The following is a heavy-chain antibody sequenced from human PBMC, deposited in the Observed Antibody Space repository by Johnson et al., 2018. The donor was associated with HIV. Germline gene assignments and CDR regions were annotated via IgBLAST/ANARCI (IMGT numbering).Heavy chain of an antibody. CDR1: GFTFSSYA. CDR3: ARFPDYGDYEYAFDI. Sequence: QVQLVESGGGVVQPGRSLRLSCAASGFTFSSYAMHWVRQAPGKGLEWVAVISYDGSNKHYADSVKGRFTISRDNAKNSLYLQMNSLRAEDTAVYYCARFPDYGDYEYAFDIWGQGTLVTVSS. D-gene: IGHD4-17*01. CDR2: ISYDGSNK. J-gene: IGHJ3*02. V-gene: IGHV3-30*04.